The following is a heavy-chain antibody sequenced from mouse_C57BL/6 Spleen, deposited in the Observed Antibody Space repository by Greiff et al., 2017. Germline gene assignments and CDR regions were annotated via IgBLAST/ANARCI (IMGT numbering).Heavy chain of an antibody. Sequence: EVQVVESGPGLVKPSQSLSLTCSVTGYSITSGYYWNWIRQFPGNKLEWMGYISYDGSNKYNPSLKNRISITRDTSKNQFFLKLNSVTTEDTATYYCARVFQLGLFDYWGQGTTLTVSS. CDR1: GYSITSGYY. J-gene: IGHJ2*01. CDR3: ARVFQLGLFDY. D-gene: IGHD4-1*02. V-gene: IGHV3-6*01. CDR2: ISYDGSN.